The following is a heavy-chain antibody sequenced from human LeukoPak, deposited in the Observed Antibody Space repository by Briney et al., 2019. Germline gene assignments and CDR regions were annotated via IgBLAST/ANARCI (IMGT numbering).Heavy chain of an antibody. CDR2: IYTSGST. Sequence: PSETLSLTCTVSGGSISSYYWSWIRQPAGKGLEWIGRIYTSGSTNHNPSLKSRVTISVDKSKNQFSLKLSSVTAADTAVYYCARPDPEGDAFDIWGQGTMVTVSS. CDR3: ARPDPEGDAFDI. V-gene: IGHV4-4*07. D-gene: IGHD1-14*01. J-gene: IGHJ3*02. CDR1: GGSISSYY.